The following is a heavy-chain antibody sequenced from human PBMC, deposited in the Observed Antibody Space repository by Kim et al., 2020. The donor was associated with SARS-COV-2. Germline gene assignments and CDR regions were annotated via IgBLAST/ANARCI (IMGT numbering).Heavy chain of an antibody. J-gene: IGHJ5*02. CDR2: IYQSGST. V-gene: IGHV4-4*02. CDR3: ARAPYSTTWNWFDP. D-gene: IGHD6-13*01. Sequence: SETLSLTCAVSGGSISSNNWWSWVRQPPGKGLQWIGEIYQSGSTNYNPSVKSRVTMSVDKSKNQFSLILSSVTAADTALYYCARAPYSTTWNWFDPWGQGTLVTVSS. CDR1: GGSISSNNW.